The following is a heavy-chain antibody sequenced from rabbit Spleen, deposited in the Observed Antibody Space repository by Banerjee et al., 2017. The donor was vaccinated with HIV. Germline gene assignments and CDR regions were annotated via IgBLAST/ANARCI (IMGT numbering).Heavy chain of an antibody. CDR2: MNTATGKP. D-gene: IGHD1-1*01. V-gene: IGHV1S45*01. CDR1: GFSFSDKAV. CDR3: ARDLAAVIGWNLYL. Sequence: QEQLEESGGGLVKPEGSLTLTCKASGFSFSDKAVMCWVRQAPGKGLEWIACMNTATGKPVYANWAKGRFAISKPSSTTVTLQMTSLTAADTATYFCARDLAAVIGWNLYLWGPGTLVTVS. J-gene: IGHJ4*01.